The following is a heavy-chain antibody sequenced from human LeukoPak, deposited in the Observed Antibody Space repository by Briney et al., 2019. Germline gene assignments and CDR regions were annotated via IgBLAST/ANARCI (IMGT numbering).Heavy chain of an antibody. CDR3: ARVPYCSNGICYTHYYCDY. V-gene: IGHV1-46*01. CDR2: INPSGGST. Sequence: ASVKASCKASGYTFTNYYMHWVRQAPGQGLEWMGMINPSGGSTTYAQKFQGRVTMTRDTSTSTVYMELSSLRSEDTAVYYCARVPYCSNGICYTHYYCDYWGQGTLVTVSS. CDR1: GYTFTNYY. J-gene: IGHJ4*02. D-gene: IGHD2-8*01.